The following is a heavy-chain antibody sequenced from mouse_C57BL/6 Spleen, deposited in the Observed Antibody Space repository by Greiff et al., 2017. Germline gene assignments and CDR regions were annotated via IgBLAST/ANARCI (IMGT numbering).Heavy chain of an antibody. Sequence: VQLQQPGAELVKPGASVKLSCKASGYTFTSYWMHWVKQRPGQGLAWIGMIHPNSGSTNSTEKFKSTATLTVDKSSSTTYMPRSSLTSEDSAVYYCARPSSYYAMDYWGQGTSVTVSS. J-gene: IGHJ4*01. CDR1: GYTFTSYW. V-gene: IGHV1-64*01. CDR2: IHPNSGST. CDR3: ARPSSYYAMDY.